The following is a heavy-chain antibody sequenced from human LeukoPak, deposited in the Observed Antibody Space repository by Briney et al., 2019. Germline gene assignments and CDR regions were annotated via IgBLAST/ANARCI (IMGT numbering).Heavy chain of an antibody. Sequence: PSETLSLTCTVSGGSISSYYWSWIRQPPGKGLEWIGYIYYSGSTNYNPSLKSRVTISVDTSKNQFSLKLSSVTAADTAVYYCARNRYCSSTSCVDAFDIWGQGTMVTVSS. CDR1: GGSISSYY. D-gene: IGHD2-2*01. CDR3: ARNRYCSSTSCVDAFDI. V-gene: IGHV4-59*01. J-gene: IGHJ3*02. CDR2: IYYSGST.